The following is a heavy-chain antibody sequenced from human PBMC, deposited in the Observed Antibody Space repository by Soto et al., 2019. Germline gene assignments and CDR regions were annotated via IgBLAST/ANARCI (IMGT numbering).Heavy chain of an antibody. CDR2: INPNSGGT. CDR1: GYTFTGYY. V-gene: IGHV1-2*04. D-gene: IGHD3-10*01. J-gene: IGHJ4*02. CDR3: ASEATDMVRVYYFDY. Sequence: QVQLVQSGAEVKKPGASVKVSCKASGYTFTGYYMHWVRQAPGQGLEWMGWINPNSGGTNYAQKFQGWVTMTRDTSISTAYMELSRLRSDDTAVYDCASEATDMVRVYYFDYCGQGTLVTVSS.